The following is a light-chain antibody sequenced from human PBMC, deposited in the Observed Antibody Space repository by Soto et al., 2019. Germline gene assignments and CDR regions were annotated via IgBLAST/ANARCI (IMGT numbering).Light chain of an antibody. CDR1: SSDVGSYNL. CDR3: CSYAGSSTHYV. J-gene: IGLJ1*01. V-gene: IGLV2-23*01. Sequence: QSVLTQPASVSGSPGQSITISCTGTSSDVGSYNLVSWYQQHPGKAPKLMSYEGSKRPSGVSNRFSGFKSGNTASLTISGLQAEDEADYYCCSYAGSSTHYVFGTGTKVTVL. CDR2: EGS.